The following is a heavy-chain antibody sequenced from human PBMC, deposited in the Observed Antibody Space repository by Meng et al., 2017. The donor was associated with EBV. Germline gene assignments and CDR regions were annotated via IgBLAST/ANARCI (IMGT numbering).Heavy chain of an antibody. CDR2: LIPMSDAP. D-gene: IGHD3-10*01. Sequence: QVEGVQSGAEVKKPGASVKVSFWTSGGTFRSDAVSWVRQAPGQGLEWMGGLIPMSDAPHYAQKFQGRVTITADESTSTHYMHLSGLTSDDTAVYYCASESGRGFTPDCWGQGTLVTVSS. CDR1: GGTFRSDA. J-gene: IGHJ4*02. V-gene: IGHV1-69*01. CDR3: ASESGRGFTPDC.